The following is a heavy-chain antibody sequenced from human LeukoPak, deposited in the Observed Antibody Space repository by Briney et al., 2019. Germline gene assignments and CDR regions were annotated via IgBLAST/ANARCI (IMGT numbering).Heavy chain of an antibody. CDR2: ISGSGGST. CDR3: AREGIRYYYGSGSPDWFDP. D-gene: IGHD3-10*01. J-gene: IGHJ5*02. Sequence: PGGSLRLSCAASGFTFSSYAMSWVRQAPGKGLEWVSAISGSGGSTYYADSEKGRFTISRDNSKNTLYLQMNSLRAEDTAVYYCAREGIRYYYGSGSPDWFDPWGQGTLVTVSS. CDR1: GFTFSSYA. V-gene: IGHV3-23*01.